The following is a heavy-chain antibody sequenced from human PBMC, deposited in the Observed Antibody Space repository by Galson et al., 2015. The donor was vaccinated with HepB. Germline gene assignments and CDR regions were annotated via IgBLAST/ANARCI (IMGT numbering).Heavy chain of an antibody. D-gene: IGHD7-27*01. V-gene: IGHV3-53*01. CDR1: GFTVSYNY. Sequence: SLRLSCAASGFTVSYNYMNWVRQAPGKGLEWVAVIHCGGDTYYADSVKGRLTISRDNSKNTLYLQMNSLRAEDTAVYYCARATTGDGAAFFDYWGQGTLVTVSS. J-gene: IGHJ4*02. CDR3: ARATTGDGAAFFDY. CDR2: IHCGGDT.